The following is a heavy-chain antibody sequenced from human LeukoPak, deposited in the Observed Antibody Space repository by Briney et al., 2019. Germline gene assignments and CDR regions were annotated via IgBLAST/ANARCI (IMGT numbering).Heavy chain of an antibody. V-gene: IGHV4-30-2*01. CDR3: ARGRGRGLAAAGNWYYFDY. CDR2: IYHSGST. D-gene: IGHD6-13*01. Sequence: SETLSLTCAVSGGSISSGGYSWSWIRQPPGKGLEWIGYIYHSGSTYYNPSLKSRVTISVDRSKNQFSLKLSSVTAADTAVYYCARGRGRGLAAAGNWYYFDYWGQGTLVTVSS. J-gene: IGHJ4*02. CDR1: GGSISSGGYS.